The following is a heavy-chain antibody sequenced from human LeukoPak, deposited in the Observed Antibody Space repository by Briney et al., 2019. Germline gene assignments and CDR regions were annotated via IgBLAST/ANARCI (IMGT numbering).Heavy chain of an antibody. CDR2: ITGSGGST. Sequence: PGGSLRLSCAASGFSFRTYAMSWVRQAPGKGLEWVLGITGSGGSTSYADSVKGRFTISRDNFRNTLCLQMNSLRAEDTAVYSCAKASRYCGGDCYPEFDFWGQGTLVTVSS. D-gene: IGHD2-21*02. CDR1: GFSFRTYA. V-gene: IGHV3-23*01. J-gene: IGHJ4*02. CDR3: AKASRYCGGDCYPEFDF.